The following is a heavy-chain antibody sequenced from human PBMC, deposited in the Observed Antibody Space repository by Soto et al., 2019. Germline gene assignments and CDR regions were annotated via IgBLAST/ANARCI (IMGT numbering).Heavy chain of an antibody. CDR3: ARAYSGSSSYDY. V-gene: IGHV1-46*01. CDR2: INPSGGST. D-gene: IGHD1-26*01. CDR1: GYTFTSYY. Sequence: ASVKVSCKASGYTFTSYYMHWVRQAPGQGLEWMGIINPSGGSTNYAQKFQGRVTMTRDASTSTVYMELSSLRSEDTAVFYCARAYSGSSSYDYWGQGTLVTVSS. J-gene: IGHJ4*02.